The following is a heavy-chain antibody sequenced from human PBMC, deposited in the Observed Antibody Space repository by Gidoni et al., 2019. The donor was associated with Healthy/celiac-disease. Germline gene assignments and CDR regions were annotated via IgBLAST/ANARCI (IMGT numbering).Heavy chain of an antibody. J-gene: IGHJ2*01. CDR1: GYSFTSYW. CDR2: IYPGDSDT. Sequence: EVQLVQSGAEVKKPGESLKISCKGSGYSFTSYWIGWVRQMPGKGLEWMGIIYPGDSDTRYSPSFQGQVTISADKSISTAYLQWSSLKASDTAMYYCARPSVYYDFWSGYLNTISGDHWYFDLWGRGTLVTVSS. CDR3: ARPSVYYDFWSGYLNTISGDHWYFDL. V-gene: IGHV5-51*01. D-gene: IGHD3-3*01.